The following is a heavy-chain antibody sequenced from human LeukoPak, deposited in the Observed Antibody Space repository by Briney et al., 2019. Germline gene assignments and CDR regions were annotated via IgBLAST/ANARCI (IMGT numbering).Heavy chain of an antibody. CDR1: GFTFSSYG. D-gene: IGHD2-15*01. CDR2: IRYDGSNK. Sequence: GGSLRLSCAASGFTFSSYGMHWVRQAPGKGLEWVAFIRYDGSNKYYADSVKGRFTISRDNSKNTLYLQMNSLRAEDTAVYYCAKDGHCSGGSCYVPNYYYYMDVWGKGTTVTVSS. J-gene: IGHJ6*03. V-gene: IGHV3-30*02. CDR3: AKDGHCSGGSCYVPNYYYYMDV.